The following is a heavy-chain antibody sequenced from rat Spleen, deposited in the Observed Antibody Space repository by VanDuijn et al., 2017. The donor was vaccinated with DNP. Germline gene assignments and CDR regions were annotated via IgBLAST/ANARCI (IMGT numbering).Heavy chain of an antibody. D-gene: IGHD1-12*02. CDR2: INSAGST. CDR3: AKGYYNGNYYYY. J-gene: IGHJ2*01. V-gene: IGHV3-3*01. CDR1: AYSVTSSYR. Sequence: EVQLQESGPGLVKPSQSLSLTCSVTAYSVTSSYRWSWIRKFPGNKLEWMGYINSAGSTNYNPSLKSRISITRDTSKNQFFLQVNSVTTEDTATYYCAKGYYNGNYYYYWGQGVMVTVSS.